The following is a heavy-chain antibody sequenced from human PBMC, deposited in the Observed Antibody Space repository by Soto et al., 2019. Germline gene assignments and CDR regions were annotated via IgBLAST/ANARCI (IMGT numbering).Heavy chain of an antibody. CDR2: ISPNNDNT. V-gene: IGHV1-18*04. Sequence: QVQLVQSGAEVKKSGASVKVSCKASGYTFANYGINWVRQAPGQGLEWMGWISPNNDNTNYAQNLQGRVTMTTDTSTNTAYMELRSLTSDDTAVYYCARERDWWFDPWGQGTLVTVSS. J-gene: IGHJ5*02. CDR3: ARERDWWFDP. D-gene: IGHD3-9*01. CDR1: GYTFANYG.